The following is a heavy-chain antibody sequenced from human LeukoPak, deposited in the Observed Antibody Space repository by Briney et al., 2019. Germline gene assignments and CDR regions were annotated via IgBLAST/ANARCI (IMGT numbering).Heavy chain of an antibody. CDR1: GGSISSSSYY. J-gene: IGHJ6*02. V-gene: IGHV4-39*01. CDR2: IYYSGST. D-gene: IGHD6-19*01. Sequence: SETLSLTCTVSGGSISSSSYYWGWIRQPPGKGLEWIGSIYYSGSTYYNPSLKSRVTISVDTSKNQYSLKLSSVTAADTAVHYCARLGAEAGHYYYYAMDVWGQGTTVTVSS. CDR3: ARLGAEAGHYYYYAMDV.